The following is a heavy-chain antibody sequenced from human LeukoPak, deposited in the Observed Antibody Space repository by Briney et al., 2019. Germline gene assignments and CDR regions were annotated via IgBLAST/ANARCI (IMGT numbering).Heavy chain of an antibody. V-gene: IGHV4-39*01. CDR3: ARHAPTPYCGGDCLGATDAFDI. J-gene: IGHJ3*02. CDR2: IYYSGST. Sequence: SETLSLTCTVSGGSISSSSYYWGWVRQPPGKGLEWIGSIYYSGSTYYNPSLKSRVTISVDTSKNQFSLKLSSVTAADTAVYYCARHAPTPYCGGDCLGATDAFDIWGQGTMVTVSS. CDR1: GGSISSSSYY. D-gene: IGHD2-21*02.